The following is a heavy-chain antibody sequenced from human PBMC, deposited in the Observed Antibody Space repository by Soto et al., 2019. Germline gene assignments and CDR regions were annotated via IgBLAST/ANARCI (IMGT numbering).Heavy chain of an antibody. V-gene: IGHV4-38-2*02. CDR2: IYHSGST. D-gene: IGHD3-3*02. CDR1: GYSISSGYY. CDR3: ARDILLLQGDGVAFLEWYYDYYGMDV. Sequence: PSETLSLTCAVSGYSISSGYYWGWIRQPPGKGLEWIGSIYHSGSTYYNPSLKSRVTISVDTSKNQFSLKLSSVTAADTAVYYCARDILLLQGDGVAFLEWYYDYYGMDVWGQGTTVTVSS. J-gene: IGHJ6*02.